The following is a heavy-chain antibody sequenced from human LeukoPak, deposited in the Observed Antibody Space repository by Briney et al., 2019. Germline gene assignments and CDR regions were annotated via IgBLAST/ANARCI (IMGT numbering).Heavy chain of an antibody. CDR2: ISSSSSYT. CDR1: GFTFSDYY. V-gene: IGHV3-11*05. Sequence: GGSLRLSCAASGFTFSDYYMSWIRQAPGKGLEWVSYISSSSSYTNYADSVKGRFTISRDNAKNSLYLQMNSLRAEDTAVYYCAREGAGGYSSGWYKSSYYYFDYWGQGTLVTVSS. J-gene: IGHJ4*02. D-gene: IGHD6-13*01. CDR3: AREGAGGYSSGWYKSSYYYFDY.